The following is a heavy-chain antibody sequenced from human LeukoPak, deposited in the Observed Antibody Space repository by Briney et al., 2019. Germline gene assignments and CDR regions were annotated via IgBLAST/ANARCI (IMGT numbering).Heavy chain of an antibody. D-gene: IGHD3-22*01. Sequence: SETLSLTCTVSGGSISSSSYSWGWIRQPPGKGLEWIGSIYYSGSTYYNPSLKSRVTISVGTSKNQFSLKLSSVTAADTAVYYCARHLKSITMIVVVTTNLVWFDPWGQGTLVTVSS. V-gene: IGHV4-39*01. J-gene: IGHJ5*02. CDR1: GGSISSSSYS. CDR2: IYYSGST. CDR3: ARHLKSITMIVVVTTNLVWFDP.